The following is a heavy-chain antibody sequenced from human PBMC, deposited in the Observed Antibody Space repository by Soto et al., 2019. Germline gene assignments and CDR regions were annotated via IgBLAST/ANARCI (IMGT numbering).Heavy chain of an antibody. CDR3: ARGGGYCSGGSCWAYYYGMDV. Sequence: QVQLVQSGAEVKKPGSSVKVSCKASGGTFSSYAISWVRQAPGQGLEWMGGIIPIFGTANYAQKLQGRVTITADESTSTAYMELSSLRSEDTAVYYCARGGGYCSGGSCWAYYYGMDVWGQGTTVTVSS. D-gene: IGHD2-15*01. V-gene: IGHV1-69*01. J-gene: IGHJ6*02. CDR1: GGTFSSYA. CDR2: IIPIFGTA.